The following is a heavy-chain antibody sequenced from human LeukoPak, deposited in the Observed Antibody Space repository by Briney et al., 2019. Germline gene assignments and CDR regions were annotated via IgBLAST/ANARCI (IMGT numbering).Heavy chain of an antibody. D-gene: IGHD2-2*01. CDR1: GFTFRNYA. CDR3: AKVNIVVVPAALYYFDY. V-gene: IGHV3-23*01. CDR2: ISNSGGTT. Sequence: PGGSLRLSCATSGFTFRNYAMSWVRQAPGKGLEWVSCISNSGGTTYHADSVKGRFAISRDTSKNTLYLQMNSLRVEDTAVYYCAKVNIVVVPAALYYFDYWGQGTLVTVSS. J-gene: IGHJ4*02.